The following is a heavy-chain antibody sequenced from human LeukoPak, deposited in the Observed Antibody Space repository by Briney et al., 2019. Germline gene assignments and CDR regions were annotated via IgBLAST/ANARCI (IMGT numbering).Heavy chain of an antibody. D-gene: IGHD5-12*01. Sequence: PGGSLRLSCAASGFTFSSYAMSWVRQAPGKGLEWVSAISGSGGSTYYADSVKGRFTISRDNSENTLYLQMNSLRAEDTAVYYCAKRRSGYGYYFDYWGQGTLVTVSS. V-gene: IGHV3-23*01. CDR1: GFTFSSYA. CDR3: AKRRSGYGYYFDY. CDR2: ISGSGGST. J-gene: IGHJ4*02.